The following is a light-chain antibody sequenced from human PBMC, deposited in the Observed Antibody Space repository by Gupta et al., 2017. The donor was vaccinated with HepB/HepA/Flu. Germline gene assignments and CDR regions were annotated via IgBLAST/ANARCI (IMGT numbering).Light chain of an antibody. V-gene: IGLV1-40*01. Sequence: GAPGQRVTISCTGSSSNIGAGYDVHWYQQLPGTAPKLLIYGNSNRPSGVPDRFSGSKSGTSASLAITGLQAEDEADYYCQSYDSSLSGNVVFGGGIKLTVL. CDR3: QSYDSSLSGNVV. CDR2: GNS. CDR1: SSNIGAGYD. J-gene: IGLJ2*01.